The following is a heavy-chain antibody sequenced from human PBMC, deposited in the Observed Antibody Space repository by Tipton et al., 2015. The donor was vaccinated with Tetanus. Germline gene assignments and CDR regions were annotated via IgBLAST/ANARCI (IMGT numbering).Heavy chain of an antibody. D-gene: IGHD3-16*01. V-gene: IGHV4-59*02. J-gene: IGHJ4*02. Sequence: TLSLTCNVSGGSVSSYYWTWIRQPPGKGLEWIGYIYYNGKTKYNPSLKSRVSITIDTPKNQSSLTVNSVTAADTAVYYCARDGGRELLWGQGTLVTVSS. CDR3: ARDGGRELL. CDR1: GGSVSSYY. CDR2: IYYNGKT.